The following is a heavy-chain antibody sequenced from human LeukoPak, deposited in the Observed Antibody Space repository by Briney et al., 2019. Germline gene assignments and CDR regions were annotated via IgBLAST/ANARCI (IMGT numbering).Heavy chain of an antibody. CDR3: ARDTTEGYSYGYRAYYYYGMDV. Sequence: GGSLRLSCAASEFTFSSYWMSWVRQAPGKGLEWVANIKQDGSEKYYVDSVKGRFTISRDNAKNSLYLQMNSLRAKDTAVYYCARDTTEGYSYGYRAYYYYGMDVWGQGTTVTVSS. CDR2: IKQDGSEK. V-gene: IGHV3-7*01. J-gene: IGHJ6*02. CDR1: EFTFSSYW. D-gene: IGHD5-18*01.